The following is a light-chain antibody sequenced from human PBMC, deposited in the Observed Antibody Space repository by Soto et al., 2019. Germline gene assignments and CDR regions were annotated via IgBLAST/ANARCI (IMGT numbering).Light chain of an antibody. Sequence: DIQMTQSPSSLSASVGDRVTITCRARQGIRNDLAWYQQKTGKAPKRLIYGASSLQNGVPSRFSGRGSGPEFTLTISSLQSEDFATYYCLQHNYNPPTFGQGTKLEMK. V-gene: IGKV1-17*01. J-gene: IGKJ2*01. CDR2: GAS. CDR3: LQHNYNPPT. CDR1: QGIRND.